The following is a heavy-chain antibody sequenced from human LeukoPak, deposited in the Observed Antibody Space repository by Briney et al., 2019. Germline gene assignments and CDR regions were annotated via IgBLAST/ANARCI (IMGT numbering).Heavy chain of an antibody. CDR2: IWYDGSSM. CDR3: ARVPYFDCWYFDY. D-gene: IGHD2-21*02. CDR1: GFTFSSYA. J-gene: IGHJ4*02. V-gene: IGHV3-33*01. Sequence: GRSLRLSCAASGFTFSSYAMHWVRQAPGKGLEWVAVIWYDGSSMYYADSVKDRFTISRDTSKNTLYLQMNNLRAEDTAVYYCARVPYFDCWYFDYWGQGTLVTVSS.